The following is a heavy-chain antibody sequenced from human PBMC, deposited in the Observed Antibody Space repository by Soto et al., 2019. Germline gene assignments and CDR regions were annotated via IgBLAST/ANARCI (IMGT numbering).Heavy chain of an antibody. CDR1: GFTFSSYG. CDR3: VRAHCSGDSCQRDYYGMDV. J-gene: IGHJ6*02. CDR2: ISYDGSIT. D-gene: IGHD2-21*01. V-gene: IGHV3-30*03. Sequence: GGSLRLSCAASGFTFSSYGMHWVRQAPGKGLEWVAVISYDGSITDYADFVKGRFTISRDNAKNTLYLQMNSLRDEDTAVYYCVRAHCSGDSCQRDYYGMDVWGQGTSVTVSS.